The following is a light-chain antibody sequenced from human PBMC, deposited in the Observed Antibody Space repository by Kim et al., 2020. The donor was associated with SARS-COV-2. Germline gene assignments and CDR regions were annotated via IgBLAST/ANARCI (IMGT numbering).Light chain of an antibody. V-gene: IGKV2-30*01. J-gene: IGKJ3*01. CDR3: MQGTHWPFT. Sequence: PASISCTSSQSLVYSDGNIYLNWFHQRPGQSPRRLIYKVSNRDSGVPDRFSGSGSGTDFTLHISRVEAEDVGIYYCMQGTHWPFTFGLGTKVDIK. CDR2: KVS. CDR1: QSLVYSDGNIY.